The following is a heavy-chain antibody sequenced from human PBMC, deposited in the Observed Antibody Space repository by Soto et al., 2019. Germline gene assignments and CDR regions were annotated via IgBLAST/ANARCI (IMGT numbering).Heavy chain of an antibody. Sequence: QVQLVESGGGVVQPGRSLRLSCAASGFTFSSYAMHWVRQAPGKGLEWVAVISYDGSNKYYADSVKGRFTISRDNSKNTLYLQMNSLRAEDTAVYYCARQLVDGGYLPTVYWGQGTLVTVSS. CDR2: ISYDGSNK. J-gene: IGHJ4*02. D-gene: IGHD4-4*01. CDR3: ARQLVDGGYLPTVY. CDR1: GFTFSSYA. V-gene: IGHV3-30-3*01.